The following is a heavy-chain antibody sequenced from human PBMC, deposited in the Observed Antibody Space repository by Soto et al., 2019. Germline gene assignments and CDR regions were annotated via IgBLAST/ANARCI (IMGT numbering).Heavy chain of an antibody. CDR3: ASHYYDSSGPLGY. CDR1: GFTFSRHA. V-gene: IGHV3-23*01. D-gene: IGHD3-22*01. J-gene: IGHJ4*02. CDR2: LSDSGGSI. Sequence: GGSLRLSCTASGFTFSRHAMTWVRQAPGKGLEWVSGLSDSGGSIYYADSVKGRFTISRDNTKNTLYLQMNSLRAEDTAVYYCASHYYDSSGPLGYWGQGTLVTVSS.